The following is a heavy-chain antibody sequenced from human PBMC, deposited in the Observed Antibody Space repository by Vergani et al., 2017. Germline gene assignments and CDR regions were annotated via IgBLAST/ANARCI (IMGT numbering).Heavy chain of an antibody. D-gene: IGHD6-6*01. J-gene: IGHJ5*02. V-gene: IGHV4-34*01. CDR1: GGSFSGYY. CDR2: INHSGST. CDR3: ATLSIAARRGPSNWFDP. Sequence: QVQLQQWGAGLLKPSETLSLTCAVYGGSFSGYYWSWIRQPPGKGLEWIGEINHSGSTNYNPSLKSRVTISVATSKNQFSLKLSSVTAADTAVYYCATLSIAARRGPSNWFDPWGQGTLVTVSS.